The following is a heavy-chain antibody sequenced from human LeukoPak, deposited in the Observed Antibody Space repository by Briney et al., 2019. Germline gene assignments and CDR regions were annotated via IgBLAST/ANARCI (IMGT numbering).Heavy chain of an antibody. J-gene: IGHJ4*02. V-gene: IGHV4-31*03. D-gene: IGHD3-22*01. Sequence: SETLSLTCTVSGGSISSGGYYSSWTRQHPGKGLEWIGYIYYSGSTYYNPSLKSRVTISVDTSKNQFSLKLSSVTAADTAVYFCARDRGYYYDSSGSIDYWGQGTLVTVSS. CDR2: IYYSGST. CDR1: GGSISSGGYY. CDR3: ARDRGYYYDSSGSIDY.